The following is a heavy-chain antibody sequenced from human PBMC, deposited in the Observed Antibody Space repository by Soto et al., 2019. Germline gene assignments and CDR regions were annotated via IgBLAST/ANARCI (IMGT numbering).Heavy chain of an antibody. D-gene: IGHD2-8*01. CDR1: GFTFSSYG. CDR2: IWYDGSNK. J-gene: IGHJ4*02. CDR3: ARGTYCTNGVCYFGDHFDY. Sequence: SGGSLRLSCAASGFTFSSYGMHWVRQAPGKGLEWVAVIWYDGSNKYYADSVKGRFTISRDNSKNTLYLQMNSLRAEDTAVYYCARGTYCTNGVCYFGDHFDYGGEGTLVTVSS. V-gene: IGHV3-33*01.